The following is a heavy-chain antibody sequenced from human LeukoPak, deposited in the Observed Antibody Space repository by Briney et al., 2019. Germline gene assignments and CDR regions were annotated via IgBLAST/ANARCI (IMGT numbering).Heavy chain of an antibody. J-gene: IGHJ4*02. CDR1: GFTFSSYA. CDR3: AKKRSGGSCYED. CDR2: ISGSGGTT. Sequence: GGSLRLSCLTSGFTFSSYAMSWVRQAPGKGLEWVSGISGSGGTTYFADSVKGRVTISRDNSKNTLYLQMNSLRAEDTAVYYCAKKRSGGSCYEDWGQGTLVTVSS. V-gene: IGHV3-23*01. D-gene: IGHD2-15*01.